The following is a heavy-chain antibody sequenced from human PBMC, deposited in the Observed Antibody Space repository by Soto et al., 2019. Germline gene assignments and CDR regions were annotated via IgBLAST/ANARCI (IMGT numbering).Heavy chain of an antibody. V-gene: IGHV1-18*01. J-gene: IGHJ4*02. D-gene: IGHD3-10*01. Sequence: QVQLVQSGAEVKKPGASVKVSCKASGYTFTSYGISWVRQAPGQGLEWMGWISAYNGNTNYAQKLQGRVTMTTDTSTWTAYVELRSLRSDDTAVYYCARDRGYGSGSYQGPFDYWGQGTLVTVSA. CDR2: ISAYNGNT. CDR3: ARDRGYGSGSYQGPFDY. CDR1: GYTFTSYG.